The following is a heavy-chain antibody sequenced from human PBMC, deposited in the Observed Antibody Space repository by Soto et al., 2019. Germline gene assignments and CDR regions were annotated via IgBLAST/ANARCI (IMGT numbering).Heavy chain of an antibody. V-gene: IGHV1-18*01. CDR3: ARLTGNNYYYYGMDV. J-gene: IGHJ6*02. CDR2: ISAYNGNT. Sequence: ASVKVSCKASGYTFTIYGISWVRQAPGQGLEWMGWISAYNGNTNYAQKLQGRVTMTTDTSTSTAYMELRSLRSDDTAVYYCARLTGNNYYYYGMDVWGQGTTVTVSS. CDR1: GYTFTIYG. D-gene: IGHD4-4*01.